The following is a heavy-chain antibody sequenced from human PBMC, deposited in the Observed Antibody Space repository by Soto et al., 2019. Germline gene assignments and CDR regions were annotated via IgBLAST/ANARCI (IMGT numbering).Heavy chain of an antibody. CDR1: WFSLSTREMC. J-gene: IGHJ6*01. CDR3: ALIPYYYGSGTSVNGMDV. D-gene: IGHD3-10*01. Sequence: FVLTLVKTPHALTLSGNLCWFSLSTREMCVSWIRQPPGKALEWLALIDWDDDKYYSTSLKTRLTISKDTSKNQVVLTMTNMDPVDTATYYCALIPYYYGSGTSVNGMDVWGQGTTVTVSS. CDR2: IDWDDDK. V-gene: IGHV2-70*01.